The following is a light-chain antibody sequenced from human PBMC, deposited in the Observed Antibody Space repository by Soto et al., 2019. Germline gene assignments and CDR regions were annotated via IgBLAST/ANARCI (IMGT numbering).Light chain of an antibody. V-gene: IGKV3-20*01. J-gene: IGKJ1*01. CDR1: QSVSSAY. CDR2: GAS. CDR3: QLYGRSPGT. Sequence: VLTQSPGTLSLSPGERATLSCRASQSVSSAYVAWYQQKPGQAPRLLIYGASSRATDIPDRFSGSGSGTDFSLTISRLEPEDFAVYYCQLYGRSPGTFGQGTKVEIK.